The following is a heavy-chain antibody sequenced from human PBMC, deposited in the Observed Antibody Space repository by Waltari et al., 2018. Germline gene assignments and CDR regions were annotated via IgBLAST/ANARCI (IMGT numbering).Heavy chain of an antibody. D-gene: IGHD1-26*01. CDR3: ARRNLGYAFDI. J-gene: IGHJ3*02. Sequence: QVQLVQSGAEVKKPGSSVKVSCKATGGAFGSYAITGVRQAPGHGLAWVGGMIPIYGTPNCAQKFQGRVTFTADESTTTAYMELTSLKSEDTAIYYCARRNLGYAFDIWGQGTLVTVSS. CDR2: MIPIYGTP. V-gene: IGHV1-69*12. CDR1: GGAFGSYA.